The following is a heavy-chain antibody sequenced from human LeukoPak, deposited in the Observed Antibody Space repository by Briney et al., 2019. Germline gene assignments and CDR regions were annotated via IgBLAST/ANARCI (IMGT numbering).Heavy chain of an antibody. V-gene: IGHV3-21*01. CDR1: GFTFSSYS. CDR3: ARDASEGMYYFDY. J-gene: IGHJ4*02. CDR2: ISSSSSYI. Sequence: GGSLRLSCAASGFTFSSYSMTWVRQAPGKGLEWVSSISSSSSYIYYADSVKGRFTISRDNAKNSLYLQMNSLIAEDTALCYCARDASEGMYYFDYWGQGTPVTVSS. D-gene: IGHD3-10*01.